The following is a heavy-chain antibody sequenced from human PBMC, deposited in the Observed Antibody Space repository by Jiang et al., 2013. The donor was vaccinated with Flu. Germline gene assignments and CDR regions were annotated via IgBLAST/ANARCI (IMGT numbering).Heavy chain of an antibody. CDR1: GGSFSGYY. D-gene: IGHD3-22*01. CDR2: INHSGST. J-gene: IGHJ4*02. Sequence: LLKPSETLSLTCAAYGGSFSGYYWSWIRQPPGKGLEWVGEINHSGSTNYNPSLKSRVTISVDTSKNQFSLKLSSVTAADTAVYYCARLKRYYYDSSGDYWGQGTLVTVSS. CDR3: ARLKRYYYDSSGDY. V-gene: IGHV4-34*01.